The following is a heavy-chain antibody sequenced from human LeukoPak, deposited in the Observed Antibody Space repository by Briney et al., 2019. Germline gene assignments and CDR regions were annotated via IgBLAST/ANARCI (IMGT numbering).Heavy chain of an antibody. CDR3: ARDYSHGSGSYYNFHRQHEDNWFDP. D-gene: IGHD3-10*01. V-gene: IGHV1-2*02. Sequence: GASVKVSCKASGYTFTMYYIHWVRQAPGQGLEWMGMINPSDGATTYAQRFQGRVTMTRDTSISTAYMELSRLRSDDTAVYYCARDYSHGSGSYYNFHRQHEDNWFDPWGQGTLVTVSS. J-gene: IGHJ5*02. CDR2: INPSDGAT. CDR1: GYTFTMYY.